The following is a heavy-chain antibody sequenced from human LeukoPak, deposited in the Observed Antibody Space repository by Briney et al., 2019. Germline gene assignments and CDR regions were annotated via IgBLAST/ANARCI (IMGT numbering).Heavy chain of an antibody. CDR1: GYTFTSYA. Sequence: GASVKVSCKASGYTFTSYAISWVRQAPGQGLEWMGGIIPIFGTANYAQKFQGRVTITEDESTSTAYMELSSLRSEDTAVYYCARSDDSSGWYTVDYWGQGTLVTVSS. CDR3: ARSDDSSGWYTVDY. D-gene: IGHD6-19*01. V-gene: IGHV1-69*13. CDR2: IIPIFGTA. J-gene: IGHJ4*02.